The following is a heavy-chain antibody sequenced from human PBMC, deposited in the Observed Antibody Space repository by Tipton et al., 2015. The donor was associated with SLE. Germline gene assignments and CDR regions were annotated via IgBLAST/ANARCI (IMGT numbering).Heavy chain of an antibody. CDR1: GGSISSSSYY. CDR3: ARAHDYGDYVDY. V-gene: IGHV4-39*07. D-gene: IGHD4-17*01. CDR2: IYYSGST. J-gene: IGHJ4*02. Sequence: TLSLTCTVSGGSISSSSYYWGWIRQPPGKGLEWIGSIYYSGSTYYNPSLKSRVTISVDTSKNQFSLKLSSVTAADTAVYYCARAHDYGDYVDYWGQGTLVTVSS.